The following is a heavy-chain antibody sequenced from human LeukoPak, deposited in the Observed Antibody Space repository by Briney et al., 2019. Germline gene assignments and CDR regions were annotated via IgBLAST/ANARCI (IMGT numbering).Heavy chain of an antibody. V-gene: IGHV3-9*01. CDR2: MSWDSNNI. Sequence: GGSLRLSCAASGFIFHESAMHWVRQGPGKGLEWVAGMSWDSNNIIYADSVKGRFTISRDNARNSLYLQMNSLRAEDTALYYCAKAVAAPGAFDIWGQGTVVTISS. J-gene: IGHJ3*02. D-gene: IGHD6-19*01. CDR3: AKAVAAPGAFDI. CDR1: GFIFHESA.